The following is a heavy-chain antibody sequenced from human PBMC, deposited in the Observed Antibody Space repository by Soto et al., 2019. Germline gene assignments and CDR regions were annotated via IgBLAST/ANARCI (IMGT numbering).Heavy chain of an antibody. V-gene: IGHV1-58*01. D-gene: IGHD2-21*02. CDR2: IVVGSGNT. Sequence: ASVKVSCKASGFTFTTSAVQWLRQSRGQRLEWIGWIVVGSGNTNYAQKFQERVTITRDMSTSTAYMELSSLRSEDTAVYYCVVGFSDYYSAVAGVYYYNMDVWGQGTTVTVSS. CDR1: GFTFTTSA. CDR3: VVGFSDYYSAVAGVYYYNMDV. J-gene: IGHJ6*02.